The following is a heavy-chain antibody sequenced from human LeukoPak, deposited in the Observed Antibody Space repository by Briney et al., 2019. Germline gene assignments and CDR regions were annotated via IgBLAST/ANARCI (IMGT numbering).Heavy chain of an antibody. Sequence: SETLSLTCAVSGYSISSSNWWGWIRQPPGKGLEWIGEINHSGSTNYNPSLKSRVTISVDTSKNQFSLKLSPVTAADTAVYYCARASIAVAGDDAFDIWGQGTMVTVSS. CDR2: INHSGST. CDR3: ARASIAVAGDDAFDI. J-gene: IGHJ3*02. D-gene: IGHD6-19*01. CDR1: GYSISSSNW. V-gene: IGHV4-4*02.